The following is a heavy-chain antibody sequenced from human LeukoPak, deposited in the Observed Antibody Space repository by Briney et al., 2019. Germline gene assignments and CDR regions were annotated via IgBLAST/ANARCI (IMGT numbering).Heavy chain of an antibody. Sequence: GGSLRLSCAASGFPFSSYAMSWVRQAPGKGLEWVSAVSGSGGATYYADSVKGRFTISRDNSKNTLYLQMNSLRAEDRAVYYCAKSDYYDSSGHPSSSEYWGQGTLVTVSS. D-gene: IGHD3-22*01. V-gene: IGHV3-23*01. CDR2: VSGSGGAT. CDR1: GFPFSSYA. CDR3: AKSDYYDSSGHPSSSEY. J-gene: IGHJ4*02.